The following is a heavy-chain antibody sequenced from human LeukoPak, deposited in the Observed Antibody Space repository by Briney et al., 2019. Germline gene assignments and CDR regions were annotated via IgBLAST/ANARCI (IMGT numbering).Heavy chain of an antibody. V-gene: IGHV1-8*02. Sequence: ASVKVSCKASGYTFTGYYMHWVRQAPGQGLEWMGWMNPNSGNTGYAQKFQGRVTMTRNTSISTAYMELSSLRSEDTAVYYCARGRPYDIKRTYRYFDLWGRGTLVTVSS. CDR3: ARGRPYDIKRTYRYFDL. CDR2: MNPNSGNT. D-gene: IGHD3-9*01. CDR1: GYTFTGYY. J-gene: IGHJ2*01.